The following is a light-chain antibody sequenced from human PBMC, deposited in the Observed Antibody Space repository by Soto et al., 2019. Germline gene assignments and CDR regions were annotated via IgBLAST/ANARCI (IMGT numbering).Light chain of an antibody. CDR1: QSVNNN. CDR2: DTS. J-gene: IGKJ4*01. CDR3: QRYNNWPLT. V-gene: IGKV3-15*01. Sequence: EIVLMQSPGTLSLSPGEGATLSCRASQSVNNNYLAWYQQKPGQAPTVLIFDTSARATGVPARFSGSRSGPEFTLTINSLQSEDFAIYYCQRYNNWPLTFGGGTKVESK.